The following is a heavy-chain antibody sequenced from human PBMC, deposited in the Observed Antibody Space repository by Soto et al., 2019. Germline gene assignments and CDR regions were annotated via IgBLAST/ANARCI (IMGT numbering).Heavy chain of an antibody. V-gene: IGHV1-8*01. J-gene: IGHJ6*02. CDR3: ATMSFYYYYYYGMDG. CDR2: MNPNSGNT. CDR1: GYTFTSYD. Sequence: ASVKVSCKASGYTFTSYDINWVRQATGQGLEWMGWMNPNSGNTGYAQKFQGRVTMTRNTSISTAYMELSSLRSEDTAVYYCATMSFYYYYYYGMDGWGQGTTVTVSS.